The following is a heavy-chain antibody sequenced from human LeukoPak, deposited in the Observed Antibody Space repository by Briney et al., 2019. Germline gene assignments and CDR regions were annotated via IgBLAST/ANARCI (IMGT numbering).Heavy chain of an antibody. CDR2: ISSSSGTI. V-gene: IGHV3-48*01. D-gene: IGHD4-17*01. J-gene: IGHJ4*02. Sequence: PGGSLRLSCAAPGFTFSSYDFNWVRQAPGKGLEWISYISSSSGTIYYADSVKGRFTVSRDNAKNSLYLQMNSLRAEDTAVYYCARDLSYADSDSYWGQGTLVTVSS. CDR1: GFTFSSYD. CDR3: ARDLSYADSDSY.